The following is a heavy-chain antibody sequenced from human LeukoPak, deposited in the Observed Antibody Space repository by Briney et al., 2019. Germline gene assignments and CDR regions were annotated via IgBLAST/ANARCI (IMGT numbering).Heavy chain of an antibody. J-gene: IGHJ1*01. V-gene: IGHV3-9*01. D-gene: IGHD2-2*02. Sequence: GRSLRLSCAASGFTFDDYAMHWVRQAPGKGLEWVSGISWNSGSIGYADSVKGRFTISRDNAKNSLYLQMNCLRAEDTALYYCAKVDGYCSSTSCYRDAEYFQHWGQGTLVTVSS. CDR2: ISWNSGSI. CDR1: GFTFDDYA. CDR3: AKVDGYCSSTSCYRDAEYFQH.